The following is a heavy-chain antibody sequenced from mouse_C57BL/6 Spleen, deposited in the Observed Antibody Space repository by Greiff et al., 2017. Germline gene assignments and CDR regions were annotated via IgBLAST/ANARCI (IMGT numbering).Heavy chain of an antibody. D-gene: IGHD2-2*01. V-gene: IGHV1-20*01. CDR3: ARGVTTLFDY. Sequence: VQLKESGPELVKPGDSVKISCKASGYSFTGYFMNWVMQSHGKSLEWIGRINPYNGDTFYNQKFKGKATLTVDKSSSTAHMELRSLTSEDSAVYYCARGVTTLFDYWGQGTTLTVSS. CDR1: GYSFTGYF. CDR2: INPYNGDT. J-gene: IGHJ2*01.